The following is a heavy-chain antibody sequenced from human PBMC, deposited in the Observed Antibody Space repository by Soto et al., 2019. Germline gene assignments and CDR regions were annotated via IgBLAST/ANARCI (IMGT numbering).Heavy chain of an antibody. V-gene: IGHV3-15*01. Sequence: EVQLVESGGGLVKPGGSLRLSCAASGFTFSNAWMSWVRQAPGKGLEWVGRIKSKTDGGTTDYAAPVKGRFTISRDDSKNTLYLQMNSLNTEDTAVYYCTTVRWGSSSANSFIDYYYYGMDVWGQGTTVTVSS. CDR2: IKSKTDGGTT. CDR3: TTVRWGSSSANSFIDYYYYGMDV. CDR1: GFTFSNAW. J-gene: IGHJ6*02. D-gene: IGHD6-6*01.